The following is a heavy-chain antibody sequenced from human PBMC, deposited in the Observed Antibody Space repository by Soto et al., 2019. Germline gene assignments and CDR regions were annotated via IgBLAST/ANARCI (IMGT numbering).Heavy chain of an antibody. Sequence: LRLSCAASGFIFSSYGMHWVRQAPGKGLEWVGVIWYDGSNKYYGDSVKGRFTISRDNSKNTLYLQMNSLRVEDTAAYYCASTVSWGQGTLVTVSS. J-gene: IGHJ4*02. D-gene: IGHD4-17*01. CDR1: GFIFSSYG. CDR3: ASTVS. V-gene: IGHV3-33*03. CDR2: IWYDGSNK.